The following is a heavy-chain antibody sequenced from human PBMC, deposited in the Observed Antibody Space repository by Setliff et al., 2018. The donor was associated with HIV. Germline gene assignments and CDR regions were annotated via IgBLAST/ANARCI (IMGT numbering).Heavy chain of an antibody. CDR2: IYSSGNT. V-gene: IGHV4-61*02. CDR1: GGSIRSDSYY. Sequence: TSETLSLTCTVSGGSIRSDSYYWTWIRQPAGEGLEWIGRIYSSGNTNYNPSLESRVTISVDTSKNQFPLKLSSVTAADTAVYYCAREEKLSAVAGTMYYYYAMDVWGQGTTVTVSS. CDR3: AREEKLSAVAGTMYYYYAMDV. D-gene: IGHD6-19*01. J-gene: IGHJ6*02.